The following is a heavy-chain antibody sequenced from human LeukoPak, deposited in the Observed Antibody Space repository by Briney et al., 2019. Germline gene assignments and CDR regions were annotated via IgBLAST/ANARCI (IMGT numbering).Heavy chain of an antibody. D-gene: IGHD3-10*01. V-gene: IGHV1-2*02. CDR2: INPNSGGT. J-gene: IGHJ4*02. CDR3: ARANNYYGSGSHDY. Sequence: ASVKVSCKASGYTFTGYYMHWVRQAPGQGLEWMEWINPNSGGTNYAQKFQGRVTMTRDTSISTAYMELSRLRSDDTAVYYCARANNYYGSGSHDYWGQGTLVTVSS. CDR1: GYTFTGYY.